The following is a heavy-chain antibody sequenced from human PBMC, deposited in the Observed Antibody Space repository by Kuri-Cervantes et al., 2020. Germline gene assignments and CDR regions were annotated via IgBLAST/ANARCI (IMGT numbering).Heavy chain of an antibody. CDR2: ISYDGSNK. J-gene: IGHJ6*02. V-gene: IGHV3-30*03. CDR3: ARVRTMVRGVITDKYYSFGMDV. Sequence: GESLKISCAASGFTFSSYGMHWVRQAPGKGLEWVAVISYDGSNKYYADSVKGRFTISRDNSKNTLYLQLSSLRAEDTAVYYCARVRTMVRGVITDKYYSFGMDVWGQGTTVTVSS. CDR1: GFTFSSYG. D-gene: IGHD3-10*01.